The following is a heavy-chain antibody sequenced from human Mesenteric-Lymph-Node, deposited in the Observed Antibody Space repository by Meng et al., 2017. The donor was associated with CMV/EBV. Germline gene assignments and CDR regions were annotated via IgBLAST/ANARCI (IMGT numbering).Heavy chain of an antibody. CDR1: GGSFSGYY. V-gene: IGHV4-34*01. CDR3: AIGSSYEILTGYFDY. Sequence: QVPSRHGGAGLLKPSETLSVTCAVYGGSFSGYYWNWIRQAPEKGLEWIGEINHSGSTTYNPSVSSRIIISVDTSTNQISLNMSSVTAADTAVYYCAIGSSYEILTGYFDYWGQGALVTVSS. D-gene: IGHD3-9*01. CDR2: INHSGST. J-gene: IGHJ4*02.